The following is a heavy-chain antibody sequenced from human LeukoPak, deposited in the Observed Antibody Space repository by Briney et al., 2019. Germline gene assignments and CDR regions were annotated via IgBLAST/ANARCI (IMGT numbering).Heavy chain of an antibody. CDR3: AKDHRLLWFGELLTNMDV. CDR2: ISGSGGST. CDR1: GFTFSSYA. V-gene: IGHV3-23*01. J-gene: IGHJ6*03. D-gene: IGHD3-10*01. Sequence: GGSLRLSCAASGFTFSSYAMSWVRQAPGKGLEWVSAISGSGGSTYYADSVKGRFTISRDNSKNTLYLQMNSLRAEDTAVYYCAKDHRLLWFGELLTNMDVWGKGTTVTISS.